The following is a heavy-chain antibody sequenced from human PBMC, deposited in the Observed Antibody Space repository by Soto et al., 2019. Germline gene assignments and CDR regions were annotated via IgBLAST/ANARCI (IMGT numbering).Heavy chain of an antibody. CDR3: AREPLT. J-gene: IGHJ4*02. CDR1: GGSISSGGYY. Sequence: QVQLQESGPGLVKPSQTLSLTCTVSGGSISSGGYYWNWIRQHPGKGLGWIGYISYRGSPYYTPSVTSRLSISVGTSKNQFSVKLGSVTAADTAVYYCAREPLTWGQGTLVTVSS. CDR2: ISYRGSP. V-gene: IGHV4-31*03.